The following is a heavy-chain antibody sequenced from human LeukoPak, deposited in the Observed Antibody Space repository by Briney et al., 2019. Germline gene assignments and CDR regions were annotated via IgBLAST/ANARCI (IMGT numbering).Heavy chain of an antibody. Sequence: ASVKVSCKVSGYTLTELSMHWVRQAPGKGLEWMGGFDPEDGETIYAQKFQGRVTMTEDTSTDTAYMELSSLRSEDTAVYYCATVAYWGYSSGWRHAFDIWGQGTMVTVSS. CDR2: FDPEDGET. CDR1: GYTLTELS. V-gene: IGHV1-24*01. CDR3: ATVAYWGYSSGWRHAFDI. J-gene: IGHJ3*02. D-gene: IGHD6-19*01.